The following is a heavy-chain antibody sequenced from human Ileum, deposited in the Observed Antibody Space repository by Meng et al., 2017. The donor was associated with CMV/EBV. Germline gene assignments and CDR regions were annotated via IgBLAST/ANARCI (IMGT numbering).Heavy chain of an antibody. CDR3: ARCGGRRFDP. CDR1: GDSLSSSIH. CDR2: IYHTGST. J-gene: IGHJ5*02. V-gene: IGHV4-4*02. Sequence: CAGSGDSLSSSIHWSWVRQPPGKGLEWIGEIYHTGSTNYNPSLKSRVTMSVDKSKNQFSLRLSSVTAADTAVYYCARCGGRRFDPWGQGTLVTVFS. D-gene: IGHD3-16*01.